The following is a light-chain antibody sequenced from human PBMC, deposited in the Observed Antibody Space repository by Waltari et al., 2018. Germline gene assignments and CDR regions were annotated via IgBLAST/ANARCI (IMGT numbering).Light chain of an antibody. CDR1: RGHSTYA. Sequence: QLVLTQSPSASASLGASVNLTCTLSRGHSTYAIACHQQQPEKGPRYLMKVNSDGSHTKGDGIPDRFSGSSSGAERYLTISGLQSDDGADYYCQTWGLGIVIFGGGTKLTVL. V-gene: IGLV4-69*01. CDR2: VNSDGSH. CDR3: QTWGLGIVI. J-gene: IGLJ2*01.